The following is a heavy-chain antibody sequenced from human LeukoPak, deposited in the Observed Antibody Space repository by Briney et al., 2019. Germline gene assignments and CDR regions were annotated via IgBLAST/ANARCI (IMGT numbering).Heavy chain of an antibody. CDR2: ISAYNGNT. Sequence: ASVTVSCKASGYTFTSYGISWVRQAPGQGLEWMGWISAYNGNTNYAQKLQGRVAMTTDTSTSTAYMEPRSLRSDDTAVYYCARGEKWSDDFWSGPHRPYYYYMDVWGKGTTVTVSS. CDR1: GYTFTSYG. V-gene: IGHV1-18*01. CDR3: ARGEKWSDDFWSGPHRPYYYYMDV. J-gene: IGHJ6*03. D-gene: IGHD3-3*01.